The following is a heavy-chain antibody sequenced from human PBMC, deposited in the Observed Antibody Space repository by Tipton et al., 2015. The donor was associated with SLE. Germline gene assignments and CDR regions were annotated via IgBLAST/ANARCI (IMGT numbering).Heavy chain of an antibody. CDR2: IYHSGTT. V-gene: IGHV4-38-2*02. J-gene: IGHJ4*02. CDR3: ARVHAAGDYDSSGFSN. D-gene: IGHD3-22*01. CDR1: GFSISSGYY. Sequence: TLSLTCTVSGFSISSGYYWGWIRQPPGKGLEWIGTIYHSGTTYYRSSLKSRVTISVDTPKNQFSLNLRSLTAADTAVYYCARVHAAGDYDSSGFSNWGQGTLVTVSS.